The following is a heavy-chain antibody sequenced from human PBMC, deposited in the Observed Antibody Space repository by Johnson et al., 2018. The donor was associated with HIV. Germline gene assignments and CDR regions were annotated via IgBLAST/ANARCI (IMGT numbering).Heavy chain of an antibody. CDR2: IYSGGST. J-gene: IGHJ3*02. Sequence: QVQLVESGGGLVQPGGSLRLSCAASGFTFSSYAMHWVRQAPGKGLEWVSVIYSGGSTYYADPVKGRFTISRDNSKNTLYLQCNSLRAEDTAVYYCATSLTGTRPFDICGQVTMVTVSS. CDR1: GFTFSSYA. D-gene: IGHD1-7*01. CDR3: ATSLTGTRPFDI. V-gene: IGHV3-NL1*01.